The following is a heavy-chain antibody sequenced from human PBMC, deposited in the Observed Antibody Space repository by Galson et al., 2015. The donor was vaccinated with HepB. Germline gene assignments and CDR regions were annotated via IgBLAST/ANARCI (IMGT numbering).Heavy chain of an antibody. CDR3: ARDSTWEGFCSGGSCLRKNWLDP. J-gene: IGHJ5*02. D-gene: IGHD1-26*01. CDR1: GFIFSSYA. CDR2: MPYNGNNI. V-gene: IGHV3-30-3*01. Sequence: SLRLSCAGSGFIFSSYAMHWVRQAPGKGLEWVAVMPYNGNNIYYTDSVRGRFTISRDNSKNTLYLDMKGLRPEDSAVYFCARDSTWEGFCSGGSCLRKNWLDPWGQGTLVTVSS.